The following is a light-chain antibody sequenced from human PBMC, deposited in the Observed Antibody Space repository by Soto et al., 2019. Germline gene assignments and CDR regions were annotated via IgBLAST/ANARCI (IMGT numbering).Light chain of an antibody. V-gene: IGKV3-20*01. CDR3: QQYVSSVWA. J-gene: IGKJ1*01. CDR1: QSVTNSF. Sequence: EIVLAQSPGTLSLSPGERATLSCRASQSVTNSFLAWYQQKPGQAPRLLIYGASRRATGIPDRFTGSGSGTDFTLTISRLEPEDVVVYYCQQYVSSVWAFGQGTKV. CDR2: GAS.